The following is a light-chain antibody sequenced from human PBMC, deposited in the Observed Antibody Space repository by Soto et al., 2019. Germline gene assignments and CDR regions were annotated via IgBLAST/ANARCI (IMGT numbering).Light chain of an antibody. CDR3: LQYNNWPPIT. J-gene: IGKJ5*01. CDR2: GSS. Sequence: EVVMTQSPATLSVSPGERATLSCRASQSVSNNLAWYQQKPGQAPRLLVYGSSSRATDIPARFSGSGSGTDFTHTISSLQSEDFAVYYCLQYNNWPPITFGQGTRLEIK. CDR1: QSVSNN. V-gene: IGKV3-15*01.